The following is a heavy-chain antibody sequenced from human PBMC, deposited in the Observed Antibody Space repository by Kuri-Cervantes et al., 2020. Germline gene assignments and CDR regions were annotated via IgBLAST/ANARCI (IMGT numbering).Heavy chain of an antibody. CDR3: ASTGYQLPFTDY. CDR2: IIPIFGTA. V-gene: IGHV1-69*05. Sequence: SVKVSCKASGGTFSSHAVNLVRQAPGQGLEWMGGIIPIFGTARYSQKFQGRVTITRDTSASTAYMELSSLRSEDTAVYYCASTGYQLPFTDYWGQGTLVTVSS. D-gene: IGHD2-2*01. CDR1: GGTFSSHA. J-gene: IGHJ4*02.